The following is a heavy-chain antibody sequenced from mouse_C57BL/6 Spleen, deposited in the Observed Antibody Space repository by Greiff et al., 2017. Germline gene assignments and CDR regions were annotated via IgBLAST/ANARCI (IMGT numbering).Heavy chain of an antibody. V-gene: IGHV1-50*01. CDR3: ARTGSD. CDR2: IDPSDSYT. Sequence: VQLQQPGAELVKPGASVKLSCKASGYTFTSYWMQWVKQRPGQGLEWIGEIDPSDSYTNYNQKFKGKATLTVDTSSSPAYMQLSSLTSEDSAVYYCARTGSDWGQGTTLTVSS. J-gene: IGHJ2*01. CDR1: GYTFTSYW.